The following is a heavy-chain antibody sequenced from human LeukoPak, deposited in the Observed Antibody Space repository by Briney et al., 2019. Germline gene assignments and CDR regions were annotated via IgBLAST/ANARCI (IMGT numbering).Heavy chain of an antibody. CDR1: GYTFTSYD. J-gene: IGHJ4*02. Sequence: ASVKVSCKASGYTFTSYDINWVRQATGRGLEWMGWMNPNSGNTGYAQKFQGRVTMTRNTSISTAYMELSSLRSEDTAVYYCARGTELRYFDWLRDPGVFDYWGRGTLVTVSS. CDR2: MNPNSGNT. D-gene: IGHD3-9*01. CDR3: ARGTELRYFDWLRDPGVFDY. V-gene: IGHV1-8*01.